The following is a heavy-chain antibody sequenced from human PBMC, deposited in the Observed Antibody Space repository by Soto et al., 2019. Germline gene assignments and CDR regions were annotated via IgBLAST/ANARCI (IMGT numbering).Heavy chain of an antibody. CDR1: KFTFSSYA. D-gene: IGHD1-26*01. Sequence: PVGSLRLSCAASKFTFSSYAMSWVRQAPGKGLEWVSVISGSGGSTYYADSVKGRFTISRDNSKNTLYLQMNSLRAEDTAVYYCAKDGIVGGIRPSYYFDYWGQGTLVTVSS. V-gene: IGHV3-23*01. CDR3: AKDGIVGGIRPSYYFDY. J-gene: IGHJ4*02. CDR2: ISGSGGST.